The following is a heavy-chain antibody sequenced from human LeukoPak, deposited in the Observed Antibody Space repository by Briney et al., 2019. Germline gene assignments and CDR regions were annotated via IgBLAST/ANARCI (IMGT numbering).Heavy chain of an antibody. D-gene: IGHD5-12*01. CDR3: ATTEVGYSGYDGY. CDR1: GYTFTGYY. V-gene: IGHV1-2*02. J-gene: IGHJ4*02. CDR2: INPNSGGT. Sequence: GASVKVSCKASGYTFTGYYMHWVRQAPGQGLEWMGWINPNSGGTNYAQKFQGRVTMTRDTSISTAYMELSSLRSEDTAVYYCATTEVGYSGYDGYWGQGTLVTVSS.